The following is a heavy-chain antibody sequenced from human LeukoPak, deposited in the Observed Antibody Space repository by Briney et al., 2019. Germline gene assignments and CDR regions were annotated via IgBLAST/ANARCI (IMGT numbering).Heavy chain of an antibody. V-gene: IGHV1-3*01. J-gene: IGHJ6*02. CDR3: AREAYYGSGSYYGMDV. Sequence: VASVTVSCTASGYTFTSYAMHWVRQAPGQRLEWMGWINAGNGNTKYSQKFQGRVTITRDTSASTAYMELSSLRSEDTAVYYCAREAYYGSGSYYGMDVWGQGTTVTVSS. CDR2: INAGNGNT. D-gene: IGHD3-10*01. CDR1: GYTFTSYA.